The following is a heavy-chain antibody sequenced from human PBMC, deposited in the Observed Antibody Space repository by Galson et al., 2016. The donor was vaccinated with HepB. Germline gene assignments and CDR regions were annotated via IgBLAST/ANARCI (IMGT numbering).Heavy chain of an antibody. D-gene: IGHD6-13*01. V-gene: IGHV1-69*13. Sequence: SVKVSCKASGDTFRNYAINWVRQAPGQGLEWMGGIIPLFRTPKYAQRLQGRVSITADESTSTAYMELSSLTSEDTAVYYCARPRNSNWYFDYWGQGTLVTVSS. J-gene: IGHJ4*02. CDR2: IIPLFRTP. CDR3: ARPRNSNWYFDY. CDR1: GDTFRNYA.